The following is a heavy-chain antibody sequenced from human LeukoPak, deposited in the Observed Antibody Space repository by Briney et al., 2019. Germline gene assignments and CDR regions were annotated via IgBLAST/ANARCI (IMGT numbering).Heavy chain of an antibody. CDR3: ARRRLSSGSDHFDY. CDR1: GYSFTSYW. V-gene: IGHV5-51*01. Sequence: GESLKISCKGSGYSFTSYWIGWVRQMPAKGLEWMGIIYPGDSDTRYSPSFQGLVTISADKSISTAYLQWSSLKASDTAMYYCARRRLSSGSDHFDYWGQGTLVTVSS. D-gene: IGHD6-19*01. J-gene: IGHJ4*02. CDR2: IYPGDSDT.